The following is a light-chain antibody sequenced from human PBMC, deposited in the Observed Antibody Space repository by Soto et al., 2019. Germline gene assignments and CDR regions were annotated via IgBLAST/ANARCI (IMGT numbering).Light chain of an antibody. CDR2: AAS. Sequence: DIQLTQSPSFLSASVGDRVTITCRASQGINSYLAWYQHKPGKVPKLLIYAASTLQSGVPSRFSGSGSGTEFTLTIISLQPEEFATYYCQQINSYPSTFGQGTRLEI. J-gene: IGKJ5*01. V-gene: IGKV1-9*01. CDR1: QGINSY. CDR3: QQINSYPST.